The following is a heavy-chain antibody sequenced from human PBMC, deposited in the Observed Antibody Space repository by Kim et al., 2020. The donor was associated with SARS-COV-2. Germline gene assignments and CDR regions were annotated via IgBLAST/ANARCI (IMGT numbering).Heavy chain of an antibody. J-gene: IGHJ4*03. Sequence: SETLSLTCAVYGGSFSGYYWSWIRQPPGKGLEWIGEINHSGSTNYNPSRKRRVTISVDTSKNQFSLKLSSGTAADTAAYYCARGRSRDYYVSSGYYNDYWAKGPRS. CDR1: GGSFSGYY. D-gene: IGHD3-22*01. V-gene: IGHV4-34*01. CDR3: ARGRSRDYYVSSGYYNDY. CDR2: INHSGST.